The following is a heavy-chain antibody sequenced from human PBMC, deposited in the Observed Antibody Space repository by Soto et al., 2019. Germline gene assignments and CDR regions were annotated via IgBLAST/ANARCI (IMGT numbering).Heavy chain of an antibody. V-gene: IGHV4-4*02. Sequence: SETLSLTCAVSGVSINNSNRWSWIRQPPEKGLEWIGEIYHTGNTNYSPSLMSRASLSMDKSKNHFSLKVTSVTAADTAVYYCASQVGRSTSWYWFDSWGQGILVTVSS. CDR3: ASQVGRSTSWYWFDS. D-gene: IGHD6-13*01. CDR2: IYHTGNT. CDR1: GVSINNSNR. J-gene: IGHJ5*01.